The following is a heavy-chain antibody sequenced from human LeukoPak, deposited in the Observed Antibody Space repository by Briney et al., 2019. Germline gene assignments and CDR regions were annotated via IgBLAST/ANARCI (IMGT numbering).Heavy chain of an antibody. CDR1: GDSISGGDYY. J-gene: IGHJ4*02. Sequence: PSETLSLTCTVSGDSISGGDYYWSWIRQPPGKGLEWIGYIYYTGYTYYNPSLKSQATISEDTSTNHFSLKLHSVTGAGTGVYFCARVRQDGGPEEPGEYREPSAFFDYWGEGTLVTLS. CDR2: IYYTGYT. CDR3: ARVRQDGGPEEPGEYREPSAFFDY. V-gene: IGHV4-30-4*01. D-gene: IGHD2-15*01.